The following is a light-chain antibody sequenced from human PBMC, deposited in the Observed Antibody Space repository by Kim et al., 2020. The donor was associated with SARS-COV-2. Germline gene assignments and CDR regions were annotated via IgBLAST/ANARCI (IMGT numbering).Light chain of an antibody. Sequence: LFVSTGARASPSRSARQSVSSKVGWYQQKPGQAPRLLNDGAYTRATGIPARFSGSASGTEFTTTSSSLQSEDAAFYYWQQYNNSYTFGQGTKLEI. CDR1: QSVSSK. J-gene: IGKJ2*01. CDR2: GAY. CDR3: QQYNNSYT. V-gene: IGKV3D-15*01.